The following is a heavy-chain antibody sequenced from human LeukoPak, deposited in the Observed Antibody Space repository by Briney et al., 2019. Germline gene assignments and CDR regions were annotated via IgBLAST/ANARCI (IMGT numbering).Heavy chain of an antibody. J-gene: IGHJ4*02. V-gene: IGHV3-30*02. D-gene: IGHD3-3*01. Sequence: GGSLRLSCAASGFTFSIYGMHWVRQAPGKGLEWVAFIRYDGSNKDYADSVKGRFTISRDNAKNTLHLQMNSLRAEDTAVYYCARGGYYGSGRYYFDSWGQGTLVTVSS. CDR3: ARGGYYGSGRYYFDS. CDR1: GFTFSIYG. CDR2: IRYDGSNK.